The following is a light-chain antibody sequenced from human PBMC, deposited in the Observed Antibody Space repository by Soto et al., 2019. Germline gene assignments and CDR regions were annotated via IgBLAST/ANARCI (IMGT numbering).Light chain of an antibody. CDR2: DVG. J-gene: IGLJ2*01. V-gene: IGLV2-11*01. CDR1: SSDVGGYDF. Sequence: QSALTQPRSVSGSPGQSVTISCTGTSSDVGGYDFVSWYRQHPGKGPELIMYDVGRRPSGVPDRFSGSKSGNTASLTISGLQAEDEAYYYCSSYTTSTSFILFGGGTKLTVL. CDR3: SSYTTSTSFIL.